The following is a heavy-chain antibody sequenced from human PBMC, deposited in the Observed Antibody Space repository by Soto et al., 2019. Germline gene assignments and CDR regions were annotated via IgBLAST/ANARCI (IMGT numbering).Heavy chain of an antibody. CDR1: GGSFSGYY. Sequence: SETLSLTCAVYGGSFSGYYWSWIRQPPGKGLEWIGEINHSGSTNYNPSLKSRVTISVDTSKNQFSLKLSSVTAADTAVYYCARGRPQFLEWLSSDVWGKGTTVTVSS. D-gene: IGHD3-3*01. CDR3: ARGRPQFLEWLSSDV. CDR2: INHSGST. V-gene: IGHV4-34*01. J-gene: IGHJ6*04.